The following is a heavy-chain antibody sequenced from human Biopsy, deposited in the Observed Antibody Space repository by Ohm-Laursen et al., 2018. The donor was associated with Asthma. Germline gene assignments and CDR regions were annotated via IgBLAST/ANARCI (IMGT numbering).Heavy chain of an antibody. Sequence: TLSLTCTVSGDSINSYYWTWIRQPPGKGLEWIGYIYYTGTTNSNPSLKSRVAMSVDTSKNQFSLEVSSVTAADTAVYYCARGVVYGGDSYAEYFQHWGQGTLVTVSS. D-gene: IGHD4-23*01. J-gene: IGHJ1*01. CDR1: GDSINSYY. CDR3: ARGVVYGGDSYAEYFQH. V-gene: IGHV4-59*01. CDR2: IYYTGTT.